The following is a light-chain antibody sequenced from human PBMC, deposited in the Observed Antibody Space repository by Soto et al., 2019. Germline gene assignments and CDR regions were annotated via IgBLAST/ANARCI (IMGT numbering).Light chain of an antibody. CDR3: QQYNNWPIT. Sequence: DILLTQSPATLSLSPGGRSTLSCRASQYINTYLAWYQQKPGQAPRLLIYDASGRATGIPGRFSGSGSGTEFTLTISSLQSEDFAVYYCQQYNNWPITFGRGTRLEI. CDR2: DAS. J-gene: IGKJ5*01. V-gene: IGKV3D-15*01. CDR1: QYINTY.